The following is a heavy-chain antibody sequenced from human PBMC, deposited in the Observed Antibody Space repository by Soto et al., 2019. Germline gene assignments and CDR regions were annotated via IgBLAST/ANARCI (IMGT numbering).Heavy chain of an antibody. J-gene: IGHJ4*02. CDR1: GDSISSLY. Sequence: QVQLQESGPGLVKPSETLSLTCTVSGDSISSLYWSWIRQPPGKGLEWIGYIYYSGSINYNPSLKTLVTISVDPSKNQFSLRLSSVTAADTAVYYCAKSLWDTSGWKTDYWGQGTLVTVSS. CDR3: AKSLWDTSGWKTDY. V-gene: IGHV4-59*01. CDR2: IYYSGSI. D-gene: IGHD6-19*01.